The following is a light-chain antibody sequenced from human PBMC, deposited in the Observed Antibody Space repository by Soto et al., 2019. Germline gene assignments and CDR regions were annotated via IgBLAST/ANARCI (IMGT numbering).Light chain of an antibody. J-gene: IGLJ1*01. V-gene: IGLV2-8*01. CDR2: EVS. Sequence: QSVVTQPPPPSGSPGQSVTRSRTGNHNEFGGYNYVSWFQQHPGKAPKFMFHEVSKWPSGVPDRFSGSKSGNTASLTVSGLQAEDEADYFCSSYAGSNNFFVFGTGTKVTVL. CDR1: HNEFGGYNY. CDR3: SSYAGSNNFFV.